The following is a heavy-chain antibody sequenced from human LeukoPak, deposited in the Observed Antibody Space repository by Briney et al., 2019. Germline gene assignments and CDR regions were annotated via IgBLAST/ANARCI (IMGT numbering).Heavy chain of an antibody. V-gene: IGHV4-34*01. D-gene: IGHD2-15*01. Sequence: SETLSLTCAVYGGSFSGYYWSWIRQPPGKGLEWIGEINHSGSTNYNPSLKSRVTISVDTSKNQFSLKLSSVTAADTAVYYCTSLYCSGGSCYSNWLDPWGQGTLVTVSS. J-gene: IGHJ5*02. CDR1: GGSFSGYY. CDR2: INHSGST. CDR3: TSLYCSGGSCYSNWLDP.